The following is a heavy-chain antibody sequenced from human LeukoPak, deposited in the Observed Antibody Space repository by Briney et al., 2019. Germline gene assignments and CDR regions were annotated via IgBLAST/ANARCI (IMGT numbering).Heavy chain of an antibody. Sequence: ASVKVSCKASGGTFNSYAISWVRQAPGQGLEWMGGIIPIFGTANHAQKFQGRVTITTDESTSTAYMELRSLRSDDTAVYYCARKIPSYCSSTSCYTYFDYWGQGTLVTVSS. CDR1: GGTFNSYA. CDR3: ARKIPSYCSSTSCYTYFDY. D-gene: IGHD2-2*02. J-gene: IGHJ4*02. V-gene: IGHV1-69*05. CDR2: IIPIFGTA.